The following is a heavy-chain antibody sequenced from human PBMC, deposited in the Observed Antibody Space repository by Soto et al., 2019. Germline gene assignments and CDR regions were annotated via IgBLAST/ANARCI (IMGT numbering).Heavy chain of an antibody. V-gene: IGHV3-23*01. J-gene: IGHJ2*01. CDR3: AKSRDGLTYSFTTSYGYFDL. D-gene: IGHD5-18*01. CDR1: GFTSSSYA. CDR2: ISGSGSST. Sequence: EVQLLESGVGLVEPGGSLRLSCAASGFTSSSYAMSCVREAPGKGLEWVSSISGSGSSTYYADSVPGRFIISRDNSKKTLYLQMSSLIAEDTAVYYCAKSRDGLTYSFTTSYGYFDLCGRGTLVTFSS.